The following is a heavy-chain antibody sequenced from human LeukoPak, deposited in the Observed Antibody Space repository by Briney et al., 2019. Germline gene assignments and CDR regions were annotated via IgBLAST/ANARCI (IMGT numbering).Heavy chain of an antibody. V-gene: IGHV3-48*03. CDR1: GFSSSSYE. Sequence: PGGSLRLSCAASGFSSSSYEMNWVRQAPGKGLEWVSYISTGGSPIFYADSVKGRFTISRDNAKNTLYLQMNSLRAEDTAVYYCARDSAHAFDIWGQGTMVTVSS. CDR3: ARDSAHAFDI. CDR2: ISTGGSPI. J-gene: IGHJ3*02.